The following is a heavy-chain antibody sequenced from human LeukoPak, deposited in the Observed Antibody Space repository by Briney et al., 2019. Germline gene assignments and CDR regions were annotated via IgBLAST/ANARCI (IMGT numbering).Heavy chain of an antibody. CDR3: ARGKWALIIRWFDP. Sequence: GGCLRLSCAASGFTFSSYSMNWGRQAPRKGLGWVSSICSSSSYIYYADSVKGRFTISRDNAKNSLYLQMNSLRAEDTAVYYCARGKWALIIRWFDPWGQGTLVTVSS. CDR1: GFTFSSYS. V-gene: IGHV3-21*01. J-gene: IGHJ5*02. D-gene: IGHD1-26*01. CDR2: ICSSSSYI.